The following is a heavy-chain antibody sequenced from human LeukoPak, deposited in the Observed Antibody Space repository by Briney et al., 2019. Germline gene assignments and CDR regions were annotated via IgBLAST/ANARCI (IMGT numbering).Heavy chain of an antibody. CDR1: GFTFSGYA. CDR3: AKDTSIGKYCTNGVCSPFDY. V-gene: IGHV3-23*01. J-gene: IGHJ4*02. CDR2: ISDSGDYT. Sequence: GGSLTLSCAGSGFTFSGYAMSWVRQAPGQGLEWVSVISDSGDYTSYADSVRGRFTIPRDNSRNTLYLQMISLRPEDTAVYYCAKDTSIGKYCTNGVCSPFDYWGQGTLVTVSS. D-gene: IGHD2-8*01.